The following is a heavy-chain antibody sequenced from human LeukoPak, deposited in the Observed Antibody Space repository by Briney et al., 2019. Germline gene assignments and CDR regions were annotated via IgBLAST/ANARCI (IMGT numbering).Heavy chain of an antibody. Sequence: EASVKVSCKVSGYTLTELSMHWVRQAPGKGLEWMGGFDPEDGETIYAQKFQGRVTIAADKSTSTAYMELSSLRSEDTAVYYCARDSSSWYDSGYYYGMDVWGQGTTVTVSS. V-gene: IGHV1-24*01. D-gene: IGHD6-13*01. CDR1: GYTLTELS. CDR3: ARDSSSWYDSGYYYGMDV. J-gene: IGHJ6*02. CDR2: FDPEDGET.